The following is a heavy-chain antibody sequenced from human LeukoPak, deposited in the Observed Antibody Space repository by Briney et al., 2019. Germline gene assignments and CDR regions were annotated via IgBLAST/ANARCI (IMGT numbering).Heavy chain of an antibody. J-gene: IGHJ4*02. D-gene: IGHD2-15*01. V-gene: IGHV1-69*13. CDR3: ARDRQPTLGYCSGGSCYSPYYFDY. Sequence: SVKVSCKASGGTFSSYAISWVRQAPGQGLEWMGGIIPIFGTVNYAQKLQGRVTITADESTSTAYMELSSLRSEDTAVYYCARDRQPTLGYCSGGSCYSPYYFDYWGQGTLVTVSS. CDR1: GGTFSSYA. CDR2: IIPIFGTV.